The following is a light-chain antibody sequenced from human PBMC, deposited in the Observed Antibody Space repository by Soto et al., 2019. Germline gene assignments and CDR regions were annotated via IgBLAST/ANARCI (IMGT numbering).Light chain of an antibody. J-gene: IGKJ5*01. CDR1: QSVSSSY. V-gene: IGKV3-20*01. CDR3: QQYGSPIT. CDR2: GAS. Sequence: PGERATLSCRASQSVSSSYLAWYQQKPGQAPRLLIYGASSRATGIPDRFSGSGSGTDFTLTISRLEPEDFAVYYCQQYGSPITFGQGTRLEIK.